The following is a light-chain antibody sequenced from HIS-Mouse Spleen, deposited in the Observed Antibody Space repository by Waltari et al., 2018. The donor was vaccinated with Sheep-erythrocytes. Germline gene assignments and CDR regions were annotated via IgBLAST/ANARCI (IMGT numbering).Light chain of an antibody. J-gene: IGLJ1*01. V-gene: IGLV2-11*01. CDR1: SSHVGGSNY. CDR2: DVS. CDR3: CSYAGSYNHV. Sequence: QSALTQPRSVSGSPGLSVTISCTATSSHVGGSNYLPWYQQYPGKAPKLMIYDVSKRPSGVPDRFSGSKSGNTASLTISGLQAEDEADYYCCSYAGSYNHVFATGTKVTVL.